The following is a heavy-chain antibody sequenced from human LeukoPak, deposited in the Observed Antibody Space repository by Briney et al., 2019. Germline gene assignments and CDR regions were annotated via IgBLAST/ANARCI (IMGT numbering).Heavy chain of an antibody. CDR1: GFTFSSYG. J-gene: IGHJ4*02. D-gene: IGHD3-9*01. V-gene: IGHV3-30*18. CDR3: AKVRDDYDILTDLDF. Sequence: GGSLRLSCAASGFTFSSYGMHWVRQAPGKGLEWVAVISYDGSNKYYGDSVKGRFTISRDNSKSTLYLQMNSLRAEDTAVYYCAKVRDDYDILTDLDFWGQGTLVTVSS. CDR2: ISYDGSNK.